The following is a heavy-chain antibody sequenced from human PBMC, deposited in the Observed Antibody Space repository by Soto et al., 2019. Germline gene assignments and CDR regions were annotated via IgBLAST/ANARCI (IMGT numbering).Heavy chain of an antibody. V-gene: IGHV4-59*01. D-gene: IGHD3-16*01. J-gene: IGHJ4*02. Sequence: ETLSLTCTVSGSSISGYYWSWIRQPPGKRLEWIGFMFHGGTTKYNPSLQSRVTLSLDTSNNQASLRLTSVTAADTAVYYCARERRGFGSIEYWGQGALVTVSS. CDR1: GSSISGYY. CDR2: MFHGGTT. CDR3: ARERRGFGSIEY.